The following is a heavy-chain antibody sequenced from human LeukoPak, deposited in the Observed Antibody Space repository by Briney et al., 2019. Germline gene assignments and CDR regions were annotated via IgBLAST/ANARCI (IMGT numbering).Heavy chain of an antibody. J-gene: IGHJ4*02. Sequence: GGSLRLSCAASGFTIDRYWMTWVRQAPGKGLEWLANINEHGSEKYYVDSVRGRFTISRDNAKNSLYLQMNSLRVEDTAVYYCTGSHYVGGYYYWGQGTLVIVSS. V-gene: IGHV3-7*01. CDR3: TGSHYVGGYYY. CDR2: INEHGSEK. CDR1: GFTIDRYW. D-gene: IGHD3-22*01.